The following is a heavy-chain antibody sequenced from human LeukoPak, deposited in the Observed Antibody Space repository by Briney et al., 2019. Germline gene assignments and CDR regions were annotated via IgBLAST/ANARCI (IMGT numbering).Heavy chain of an antibody. J-gene: IGHJ4*02. CDR3: ARDQEGFDY. V-gene: IGHV1-46*01. Sequence: ASVKVSCKASGYTFTSNYIHWVRQAPGQGLEWLGMIYPRDGSTSYAQKFQGRVTVTRDTSTGTVHMELSGLRSEDTAVYYCARDQEGFDYWGQGTLVTVSS. CDR2: IYPRDGST. CDR1: GYTFTSNY.